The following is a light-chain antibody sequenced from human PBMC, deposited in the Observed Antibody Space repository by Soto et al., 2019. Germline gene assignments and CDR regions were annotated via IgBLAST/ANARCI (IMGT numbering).Light chain of an antibody. CDR1: QSINND. Sequence: DIERTRFPATLPVSPGKRATVSCRASQSINNDLGWYQQKPGQAPRLLIYGASTRATGIPARFSGSGSGTEFTLTISSLQSEDIAVYYCEPYNNLPTFGQG. V-gene: IGKV3-15*01. CDR3: EPYNNLPT. CDR2: GAS. J-gene: IGKJ1*01.